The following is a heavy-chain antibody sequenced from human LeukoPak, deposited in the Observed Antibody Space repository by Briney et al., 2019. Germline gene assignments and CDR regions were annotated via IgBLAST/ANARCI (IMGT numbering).Heavy chain of an antibody. CDR2: IYPGDSDT. J-gene: IGHJ4*02. V-gene: IGHV5-51*01. D-gene: IGHD5-18*01. Sequence: GESLKISCKGSGDSFTTYRIVWVRQMPGKGLEWMGIIYPGDSDTTYSPSFQGQVTISVDQSVSTAYLQWSSLKASDTAIYYCARQNNYGYCDYWGQGTLVTVSS. CDR3: ARQNNYGYCDY. CDR1: GDSFTTYR.